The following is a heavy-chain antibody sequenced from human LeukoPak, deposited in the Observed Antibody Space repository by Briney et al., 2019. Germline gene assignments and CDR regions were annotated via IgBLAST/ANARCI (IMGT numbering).Heavy chain of an antibody. CDR1: GGSFSGYY. V-gene: IGHV4-34*01. CDR2: INHSGST. Sequence: PSETLSLTCAVYGGSFSGYYWSWIRQPPGKGLEWIGEINHSGSTNYNPSLKSRVTISVDTSKNQFSLKLNSVTAADTAMYYCATTTIRLGYWGQGTLVTVSS. D-gene: IGHD1-26*01. J-gene: IGHJ4*02. CDR3: ATTTIRLGY.